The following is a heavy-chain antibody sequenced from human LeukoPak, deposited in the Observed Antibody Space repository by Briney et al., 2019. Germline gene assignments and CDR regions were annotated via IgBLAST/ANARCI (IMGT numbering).Heavy chain of an antibody. CDR3: ASIAVAGTGSY. V-gene: IGHV3-21*01. CDR2: ISSSSSYI. CDR1: GFTFSSYS. J-gene: IGHJ4*02. D-gene: IGHD6-19*01. Sequence: GGSLRLSCAASGFTFSSYSMNWVRQAPGRGLEWVSSISSSSSYIYYADSVKGRFTISRDNAKNSLYLQMNSLRAEDTAVYYCASIAVAGTGSYWGQGTLVTVSS.